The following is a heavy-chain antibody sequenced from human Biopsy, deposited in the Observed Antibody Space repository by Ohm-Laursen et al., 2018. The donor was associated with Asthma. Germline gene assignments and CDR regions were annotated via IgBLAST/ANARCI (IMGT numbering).Heavy chain of an antibody. CDR2: IKHDGSEK. CDR3: ARTFHFWSPYHAEHYQL. D-gene: IGHD3-3*02. V-gene: IGHV3-7*01. Sequence: SLRLSCAASGFTFGDYWMSWVRQVPGKGLERVANIKHDGSEKNHVDSQKGRFTISRDNAKNSLYLQMNSLRAEDTAVYYCARTFHFWSPYHAEHYQLWGQGTLVTVSS. J-gene: IGHJ1*01. CDR1: GFTFGDYW.